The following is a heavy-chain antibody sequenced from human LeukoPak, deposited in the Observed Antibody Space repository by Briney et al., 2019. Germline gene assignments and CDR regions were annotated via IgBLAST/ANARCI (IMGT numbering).Heavy chain of an antibody. CDR3: AREIGGDYLYFDY. CDR1: GGSISGGGYY. CDR2: IYYSGST. Sequence: SETLSLTCTVSGGSISGGGYYWSWIRQHPGKGLEWIGHIYYSGSTYYNPSLRSRVTISIDTSKNLFSLKLTSVTAADTAVYYCAREIGGDYLYFDYWGQGTLVTVSS. J-gene: IGHJ4*02. D-gene: IGHD3-10*01. V-gene: IGHV4-31*03.